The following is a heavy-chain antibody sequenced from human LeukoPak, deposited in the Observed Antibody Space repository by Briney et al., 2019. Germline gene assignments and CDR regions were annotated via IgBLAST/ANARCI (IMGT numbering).Heavy chain of an antibody. CDR3: ARDPYSGNLRSLYFYYMDV. V-gene: IGHV3-21*01. CDR1: GFTFSTYS. CDR2: IVGTSSHI. Sequence: GESLRLSCAASGFTFSTYSMNWVRQAPDRGLEWVSSIVGTSSHIYYTDSVKGRFTISRDNAKNSLYLQMNSLRAEDTAVYYCARDPYSGNLRSLYFYYMDVWGKGTTVTVSS. D-gene: IGHD1-26*01. J-gene: IGHJ6*03.